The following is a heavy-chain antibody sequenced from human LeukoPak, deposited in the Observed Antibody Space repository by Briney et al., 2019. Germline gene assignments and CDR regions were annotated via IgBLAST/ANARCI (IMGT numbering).Heavy chain of an antibody. CDR3: AIYDSSGYYSAL. J-gene: IGHJ4*02. V-gene: IGHV3-23*01. CDR1: GFTFSSYA. D-gene: IGHD3-22*01. CDR2: ISGSGGST. Sequence: GGSLRLSCAASGFTFSSYAMSWVRQAPGKGLEWVSAISGSGGSTYYADSVKGRFTISRDNSKNTLYLQMNSLRAEDTAVYYCAIYDSSGYYSALWGQGTLVTVSS.